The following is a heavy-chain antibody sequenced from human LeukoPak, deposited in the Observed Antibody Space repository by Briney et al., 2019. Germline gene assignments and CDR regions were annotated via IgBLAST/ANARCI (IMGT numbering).Heavy chain of an antibody. J-gene: IGHJ4*02. D-gene: IGHD6-19*01. CDR2: INHSGST. Sequence: SETLSLTCAVYGGSFSGYYWSWIRQPPGKGLEWIGEINHSGSTNYNPSLKSRVTISVDTSKNQFSLKLSSVTAADTAVYYCARVASSGWYPVPENYWGQGTLVTVSS. CDR3: ARVASSGWYPVPENY. CDR1: GGSFSGYY. V-gene: IGHV4-34*01.